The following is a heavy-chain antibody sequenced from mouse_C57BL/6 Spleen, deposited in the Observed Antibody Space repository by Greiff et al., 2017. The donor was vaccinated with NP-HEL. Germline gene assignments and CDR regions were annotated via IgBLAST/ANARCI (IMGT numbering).Heavy chain of an antibody. CDR1: GFTFSSYA. V-gene: IGHV5-9-1*02. CDR2: ISSGGDYI. D-gene: IGHD1-1*01. J-gene: IGHJ2*01. CDR3: TRGPYDYGYYFDY. Sequence: EVKLVESGAGLVKPGGSLKLSCAASGFTFSSYAMSWVRQTPEKRLEWVAYISSGGDYIYYADTVKGRFTISRDNARNTLYLQMSSLKSEDTAMYYCTRGPYDYGYYFDYWGQGTTLTVSS.